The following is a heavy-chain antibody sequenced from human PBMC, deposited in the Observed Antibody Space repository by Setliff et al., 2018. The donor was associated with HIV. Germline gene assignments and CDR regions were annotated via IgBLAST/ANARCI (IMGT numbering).Heavy chain of an antibody. CDR3: ARESPSSSWFYFDF. V-gene: IGHV4-34*01. D-gene: IGHD6-13*01. J-gene: IGHJ4*02. CDR1: GGSFRDYY. CDR2: INHRGST. Sequence: PSETLSLTCAVYGGSFRDYYWTWIRQSPGKGLEWIGEINHRGSTNYNPSLKSRVTVSVDTSKNQFSLKLGSVTAADTAVYYCARESPSSSWFYFDFWGQGTLVTVSS.